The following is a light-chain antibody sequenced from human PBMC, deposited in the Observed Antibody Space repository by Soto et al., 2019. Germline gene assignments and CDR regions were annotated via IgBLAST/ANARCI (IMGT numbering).Light chain of an antibody. J-gene: IGKJ4*01. CDR2: GAS. V-gene: IGKV3D-7*01. CDR3: QQDYNLP. Sequence: EIVMTQSPATLSLSPGERATLSSRASQSVSSSYLSWYQQKPGQAPRLLIYGASTRATGIPARFSGSGSGTDFTLTISSLQPEDFAVYYCQQDYNLPFGGGTKVEIK. CDR1: QSVSSSY.